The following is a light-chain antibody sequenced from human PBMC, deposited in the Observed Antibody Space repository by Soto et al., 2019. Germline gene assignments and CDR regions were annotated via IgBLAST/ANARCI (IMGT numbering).Light chain of an antibody. CDR2: DVS. V-gene: IGLV2-11*01. CDR1: GSDVGAYNY. CDR3: CSYAGSPYV. J-gene: IGLJ1*01. Sequence: QSALTQPRSVSGSPGQSVTISCTGTGSDVGAYNYVSWYQQHPGKAPKFIIYDVSKQPSGVPDRFSGSKSGNTASLTITGLQAEDEAEYYCCSYAGSPYVFGTGTKLTVL.